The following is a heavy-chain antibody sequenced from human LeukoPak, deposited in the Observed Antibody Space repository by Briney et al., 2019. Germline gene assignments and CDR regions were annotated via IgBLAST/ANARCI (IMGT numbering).Heavy chain of an antibody. V-gene: IGHV4-34*01. CDR1: GGSFSGYY. D-gene: IGHD3-22*01. CDR3: ARFSSGYHALDAFDI. CDR2: INHSGST. Sequence: RSSETLSLTCAVYGGSFSGYYWSWIRQPPGKGLEWIGEINHSGSTNYNPSLKSRVTISVDTSKNQFSLKLSSVTAADTAVYYCARFSSGYHALDAFDIWGQGTMVTVSS. J-gene: IGHJ3*02.